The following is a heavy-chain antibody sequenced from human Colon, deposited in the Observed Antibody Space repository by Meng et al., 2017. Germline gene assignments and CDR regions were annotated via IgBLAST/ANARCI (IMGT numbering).Heavy chain of an antibody. V-gene: IGHV6-1*01. Sequence: QVPLQQSGPGLVKPSQTLSLTCAISGDSVSSNRALWHWVRQSPSRGLEWLGQTYYRSEWQNHYGVSVKSRITITADTSRNQFSLNLNSVTPEDTAVYYCTTWYGEYWGQGTLVTVSS. D-gene: IGHD3-10*01. J-gene: IGHJ4*02. CDR2: TYYRSEWQN. CDR3: TTWYGEY. CDR1: GDSVSSNRAL.